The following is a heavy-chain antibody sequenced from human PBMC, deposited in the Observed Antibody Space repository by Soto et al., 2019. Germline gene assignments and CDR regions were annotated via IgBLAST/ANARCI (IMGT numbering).Heavy chain of an antibody. CDR2: ISYDGSNK. CDR1: GFTFSSYA. Sequence: GGSLRLSCAASGFTFSSYAMHWVRQAPGKGLEWVAVISYDGSNKYYADSVKGRFTISRDNSKNALYLQMNSLRAEDTAVYYCARDRPSFWSGYYGLDYWGQGTLVTVSS. D-gene: IGHD3-3*01. V-gene: IGHV3-30-3*01. J-gene: IGHJ4*02. CDR3: ARDRPSFWSGYYGLDY.